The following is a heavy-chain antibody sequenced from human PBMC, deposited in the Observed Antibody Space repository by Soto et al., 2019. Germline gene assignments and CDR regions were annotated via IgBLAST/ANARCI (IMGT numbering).Heavy chain of an antibody. CDR1: GGSFSDYY. Sequence: QVQLQQWGAGLLKPSETLSLTCTVYGGSFSDYYWTWIRQPPGKGLEWIGEINHSGSTNYNPSLKSRVTISVDTSKNQFSLKMSSVTAAHTAVYYCARRVRGVNDAFDIWGQGTKVTVSS. CDR2: INHSGST. J-gene: IGHJ3*02. V-gene: IGHV4-34*01. D-gene: IGHD3-10*01. CDR3: ARRVRGVNDAFDI.